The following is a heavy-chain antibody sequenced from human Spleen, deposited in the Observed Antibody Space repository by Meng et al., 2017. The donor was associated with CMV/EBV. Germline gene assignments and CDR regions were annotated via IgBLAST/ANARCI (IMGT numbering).Heavy chain of an antibody. D-gene: IGHD3-22*01. Sequence: SVKVSCKASGYTFTAHHMHWVRQPPGQGLEWMGWINPNSGGTEYAPKFQGRVTMTRDTPSTTAYMELDRLRSDDTALYYCARAPYYFDRRHYPRFASLDDWGQGTLVTVSS. V-gene: IGHV1-2*02. J-gene: IGHJ4*02. CDR3: ARAPYYFDRRHYPRFASLDD. CDR1: GYTFTAHH. CDR2: INPNSGGT.